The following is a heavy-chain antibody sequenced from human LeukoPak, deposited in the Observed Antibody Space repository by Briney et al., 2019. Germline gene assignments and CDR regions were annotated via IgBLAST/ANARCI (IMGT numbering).Heavy chain of an antibody. V-gene: IGHV1-18*04. D-gene: IGHD3-16*02. Sequence: GASVKVSCKASGYTFTGYYMHWVRQAPGQGLEWMGWISTYNGNTKNAQKLQGRVTMTTDTSTSTAYMELRTLRSDDTAVYYCARADTVRLGELSHFDYWGQGTLVTVSS. CDR1: GYTFTGYY. CDR3: ARADTVRLGELSHFDY. J-gene: IGHJ4*02. CDR2: ISTYNGNT.